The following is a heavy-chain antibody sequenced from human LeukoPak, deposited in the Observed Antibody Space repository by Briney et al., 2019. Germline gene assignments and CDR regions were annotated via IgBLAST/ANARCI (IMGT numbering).Heavy chain of an antibody. D-gene: IGHD3-3*01. V-gene: IGHV3-7*01. Sequence: PGGSLRLSCAASGFTFSSYWMSWVRQAPGKGLEWVANIKQDGSEKYYVDSVKGRFTISRDNAKNSLYLQMNSLRAEDTAVYYCATAGVYYDFWSGYYSGWGQGTLVTVSS. J-gene: IGHJ4*02. CDR2: IKQDGSEK. CDR1: GFTFSSYW. CDR3: ATAGVYYDFWSGYYSG.